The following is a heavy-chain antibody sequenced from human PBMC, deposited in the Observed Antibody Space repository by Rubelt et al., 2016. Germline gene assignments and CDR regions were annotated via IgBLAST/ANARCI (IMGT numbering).Heavy chain of an antibody. Sequence: QVQLVQSGAEVKKPGASVKVSCKASGYTFTSYAMHWVRQAPGQRLEWMGWINAGNGNTKCSQKFQGRVTMTRDTSASTAYMELSSLRAEDTAVYYCASSGFDYDILTGYYNYYGMDVWGQGTTVTVSS. CDR1: GYTFTSYA. J-gene: IGHJ6*02. CDR3: ASSGFDYDILTGYYNYYGMDV. D-gene: IGHD3-9*01. V-gene: IGHV1-3*01. CDR2: INAGNGNT.